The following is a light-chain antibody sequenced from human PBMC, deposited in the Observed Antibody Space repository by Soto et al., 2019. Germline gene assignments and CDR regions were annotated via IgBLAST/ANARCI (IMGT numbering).Light chain of an antibody. CDR2: LTS. CDR1: QALNTS. Sequence: EIVLTQSPATLSAFPGDRVTLSCRASQALNTSLAWYQHKPGQAPRLLIYLTSNRAAGVPSRFSAWGSETDFTLTISDIQPEDFAVYYCHQRQSWPRTFGQGPKVDIK. V-gene: IGKV3-11*01. J-gene: IGKJ1*01. CDR3: HQRQSWPRT.